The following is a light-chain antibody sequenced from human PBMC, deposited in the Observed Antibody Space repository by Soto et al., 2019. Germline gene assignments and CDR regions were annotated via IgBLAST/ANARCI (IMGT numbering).Light chain of an antibody. CDR3: NSYTNSNTFV. J-gene: IGLJ1*01. Sequence: QSALTQPASVSGSPGQSITISCTGTSSDVGGYNFVSWYQQHPGKAPKLMIYDVSNRPSGVSNRFSGSKSGNTASLTISGLQAEDEADYYCNSYTNSNTFVFGAWTKLTVL. CDR1: SSDVGGYNF. CDR2: DVS. V-gene: IGLV2-14*01.